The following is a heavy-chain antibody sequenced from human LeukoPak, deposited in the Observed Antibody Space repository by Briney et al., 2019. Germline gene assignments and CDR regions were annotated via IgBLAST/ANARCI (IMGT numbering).Heavy chain of an antibody. CDR2: IYYSGST. Sequence: SETLSLTCTVSGGSISSSSYYWGWIRQPPGKGLEWIGSIYYSGSTYYNPPLKSRVTISVDTSKNQFSLKLSSVTAADTAVYYCARDLRYCSGGSCYSGAGCDYWGQGTLVTVSS. CDR3: ARDLRYCSGGSCYSGAGCDY. D-gene: IGHD2-15*01. J-gene: IGHJ4*02. CDR1: GGSISSSSYY. V-gene: IGHV4-39*07.